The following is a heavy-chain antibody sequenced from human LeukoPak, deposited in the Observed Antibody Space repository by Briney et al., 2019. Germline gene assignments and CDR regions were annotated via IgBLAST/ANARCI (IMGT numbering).Heavy chain of an antibody. Sequence: SETLSLTCTVSGGSISSGGYYWSWIRQHPGKGLEWIGYIYYSGSTNYNPSLKSRVTISVDTSKNQFSLKLSSVTAADTAVYYCARFIRQPQGYCSGGSCYSGHDCWGQGTLVTVSS. V-gene: IGHV4-61*08. J-gene: IGHJ4*02. CDR1: GGSISSGGYY. D-gene: IGHD2-15*01. CDR3: ARFIRQPQGYCSGGSCYSGHDC. CDR2: IYYSGST.